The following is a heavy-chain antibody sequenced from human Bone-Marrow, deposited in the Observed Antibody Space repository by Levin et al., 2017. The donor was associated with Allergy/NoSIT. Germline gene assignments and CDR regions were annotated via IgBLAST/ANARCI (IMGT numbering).Heavy chain of an antibody. CDR3: ARDDGYNYNYFDY. V-gene: IGHV3-30*04. J-gene: IGHJ4*02. Sequence: GGSLRLSCAASGFTFSSYAMNWVRQAPGKGLEWVAVISYDGSNKNYADSVKGRFTISRDNSKNTLYLQMNSLRVEDTAVYYCARDDGYNYNYFDYCGQGTLVTVSS. CDR1: GFTFSSYA. CDR2: ISYDGSNK. D-gene: IGHD5-24*01.